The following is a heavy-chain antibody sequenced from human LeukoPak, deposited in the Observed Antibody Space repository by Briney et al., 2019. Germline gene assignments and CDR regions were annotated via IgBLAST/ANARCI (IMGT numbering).Heavy chain of an antibody. Sequence: GGSLRLSCAASKFTFSSYFMSWVRQAPGKGLEWVAYMNQLGNEKSYVDSVKGRFTISRDNAKNSLYLQMNSLRAEDTAENYCAGGTYYYEFWGQGSLVIVSS. D-gene: IGHD3-16*01. CDR3: AGGTYYYEF. CDR2: MNQLGNEK. J-gene: IGHJ4*02. CDR1: KFTFSSYF. V-gene: IGHV3-7*04.